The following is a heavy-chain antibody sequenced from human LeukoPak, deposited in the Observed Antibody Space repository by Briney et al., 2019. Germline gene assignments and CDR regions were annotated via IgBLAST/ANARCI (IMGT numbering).Heavy chain of an antibody. V-gene: IGHV1-69*06. CDR1: AGTFSNYD. Sequence: SVKLSCKASAGTFSNYDISWGRQPPAQGLEWMGGIIPIFGTANYAQKFQGRVTITSDKSTSTAYMELSSLRSEDTAVYYCARVRIAAAGTSFDYWGQGTLVTVSS. J-gene: IGHJ4*02. D-gene: IGHD6-13*01. CDR3: ARVRIAAAGTSFDY. CDR2: IIPIFGTA.